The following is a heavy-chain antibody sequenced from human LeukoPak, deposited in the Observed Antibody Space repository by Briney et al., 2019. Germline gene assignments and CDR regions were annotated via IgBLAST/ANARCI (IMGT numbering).Heavy chain of an antibody. CDR1: GFTFSSYW. Sequence: PGGSLRLSCAASGFTFSSYWMHWVRQAPGKGLVWVSRINSDGSSTSYADSVKGRFTISRDNAKNTLYLQMNSLRAEDTAVYYCADQYYYDSSGSSYFQHWGQGTLVTVSS. J-gene: IGHJ1*01. V-gene: IGHV3-74*01. CDR2: INSDGSST. D-gene: IGHD3-22*01. CDR3: ADQYYYDSSGSSYFQH.